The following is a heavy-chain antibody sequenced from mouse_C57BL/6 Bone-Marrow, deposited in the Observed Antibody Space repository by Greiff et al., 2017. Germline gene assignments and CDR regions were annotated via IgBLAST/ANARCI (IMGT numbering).Heavy chain of an antibody. CDR1: GFTFSSYG. D-gene: IGHD1-1*01. Sequence: EVKLVESGGDLVKPGGSLKLSCAASGFTFSSYGMSWVRQTPDKRLEWVATISSGGSYTYYPDSVKGRFTISRDHAKNTLYLQMSSLKSEDTAMYYCARHGDYYGSSYWYFDVWGTGTTVTVSS. CDR2: ISSGGSYT. V-gene: IGHV5-6*01. J-gene: IGHJ1*03. CDR3: ARHGDYYGSSYWYFDV.